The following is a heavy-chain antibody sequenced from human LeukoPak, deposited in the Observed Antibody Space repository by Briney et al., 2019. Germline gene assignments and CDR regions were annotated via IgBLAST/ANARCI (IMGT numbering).Heavy chain of an antibody. Sequence: ASVKVSCKASGYTFTSYYIHWVRQAPGQGPEWMGIVDPTGGGPSYAQKFQVRVSMTRDTSTSTVYMELSSLRFEDTAVYYCARGGSGWALDYWGQGTLVTVSS. V-gene: IGHV1-46*01. CDR3: ARGGSGWALDY. CDR2: VDPTGGGP. J-gene: IGHJ4*02. D-gene: IGHD6-19*01. CDR1: GYTFTSYY.